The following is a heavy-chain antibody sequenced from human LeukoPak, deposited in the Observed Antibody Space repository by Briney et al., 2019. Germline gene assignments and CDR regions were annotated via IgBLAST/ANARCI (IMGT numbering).Heavy chain of an antibody. J-gene: IGHJ6*03. D-gene: IGHD2-2*01. CDR1: GYTFTGYY. CDR3: AISGIFCGSTSCYAPYYYYYMDV. Sequence: GASVKVSCKASGYTFTGYYMHWVRQAPGQGLEWMGWINPNSGGTNYAQKFQGRVTMTRDTSISTAYMELSRLRSDDTAVYYCAISGIFCGSTSCYAPYYYYYMDVWGKGTTVTVSS. CDR2: INPNSGGT. V-gene: IGHV1-2*02.